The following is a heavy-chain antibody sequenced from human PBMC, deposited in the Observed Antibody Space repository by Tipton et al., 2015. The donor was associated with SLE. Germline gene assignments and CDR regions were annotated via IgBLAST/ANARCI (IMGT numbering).Heavy chain of an antibody. Sequence: GSLRLSCAASGFTFSSYAMTWVRQAPGKGLEWVSSIGGSGVTKYYADSVKGRFTISRDNSQNTMYLRMNTLKAEDTAKYFCIVVVAASTFDYWGQGALVTVSS. CDR1: GFTFSSYA. J-gene: IGHJ4*02. V-gene: IGHV3-23*01. D-gene: IGHD2-15*01. CDR3: IVVVAASTFDY. CDR2: IGGSGVTK.